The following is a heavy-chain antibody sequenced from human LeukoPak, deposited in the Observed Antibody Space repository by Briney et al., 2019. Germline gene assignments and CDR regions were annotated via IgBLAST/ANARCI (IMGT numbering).Heavy chain of an antibody. Sequence: SETLSLTCTVSGGPISSYYWSWFRQPPGKGLEWIGYIYYTGSTNYNPSLKSRVTISVDTSKNQFSLKLSSVTSADTAVYYCARGRGLDYWGQGTLVTVSS. J-gene: IGHJ4*02. CDR3: ARGRGLDY. CDR2: IYYTGST. D-gene: IGHD3-10*01. CDR1: GGPISSYY. V-gene: IGHV4-59*01.